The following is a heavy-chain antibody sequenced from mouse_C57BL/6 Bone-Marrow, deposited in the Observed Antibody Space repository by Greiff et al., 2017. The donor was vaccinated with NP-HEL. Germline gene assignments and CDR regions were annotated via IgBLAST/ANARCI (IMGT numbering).Heavy chain of an antibody. Sequence: VQLKQSGPELVKPGASVKISCKASGYSFTGYYMNWVKQSPEKSLEWIGEINPSTGGTTYNQKFKAKATLTVDKSSSTAYMQLKSLTSEDSAVYYCARNASNAFAYWGQGTLVTVSA. CDR1: GYSFTGYY. V-gene: IGHV1-42*01. CDR3: ARNASNAFAY. CDR2: INPSTGGT. D-gene: IGHD2-5*01. J-gene: IGHJ3*01.